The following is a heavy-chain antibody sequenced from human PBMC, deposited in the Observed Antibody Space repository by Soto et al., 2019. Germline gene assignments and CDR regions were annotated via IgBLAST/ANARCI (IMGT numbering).Heavy chain of an antibody. Sequence: QVQLQESGPGLVKPSQTLSLTCTVSGGSISSGGYYWSWIRQHPGKGLEWIGYIYYSGSTYYNPSLKSRXXIXVXXSKNQFSLKLSSVTAADTAVYYCARAGGHYGTFDYWGQGTLVTVSS. D-gene: IGHD3-16*01. CDR2: IYYSGST. V-gene: IGHV4-31*03. J-gene: IGHJ4*02. CDR3: ARAGGHYGTFDY. CDR1: GGSISSGGYY.